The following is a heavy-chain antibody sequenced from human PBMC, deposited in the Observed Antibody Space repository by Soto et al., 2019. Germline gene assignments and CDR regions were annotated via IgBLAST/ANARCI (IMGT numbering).Heavy chain of an antibody. D-gene: IGHD3-22*01. CDR2: IYHGVST. CDR3: ARVGPWVPYYYDSSPYTFENWFDP. V-gene: IGHV4-38-2*01. CDR1: VYSIISGYY. Sequence: SETLSLTGAVSVYSIISGYYWGCLRQPPGKGLEWIGSIYHGVSTYYNPSLNSRVTLSIDMTNNHVSLILNSVTAADTAVYYCARVGPWVPYYYDSSPYTFENWFDPWGQGTLVTVSS. J-gene: IGHJ5*02.